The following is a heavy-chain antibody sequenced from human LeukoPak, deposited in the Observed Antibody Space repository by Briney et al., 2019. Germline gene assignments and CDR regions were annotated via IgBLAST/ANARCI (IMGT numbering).Heavy chain of an antibody. D-gene: IGHD3-22*01. CDR1: GYTFTSYD. V-gene: IGHV1-8*01. Sequence: ASVKVSCKASGYTFTSYDINWVRQATGQGLEWKGWMNPNSGNTGYAQKFQGRVTMTRNTSISTAYMELSSLRSEDTAVYYCARGYDPLRGWHYYYMDVWGKGTTVTVSS. J-gene: IGHJ6*03. CDR3: ARGYDPLRGWHYYYMDV. CDR2: MNPNSGNT.